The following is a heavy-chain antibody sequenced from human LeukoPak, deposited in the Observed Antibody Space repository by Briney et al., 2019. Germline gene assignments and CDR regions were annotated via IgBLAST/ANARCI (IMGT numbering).Heavy chain of an antibody. V-gene: IGHV3-74*01. Sequence: GGSLRLSCAASGFTFSSYWMHWVRQAPGKGLVWVSRINSDGSYTNYADSVKGRFTISRDNAKNTVYLQMNSLRAEDTAVYYCARALGGWPDAFDIWGQGTMVTVSS. J-gene: IGHJ3*02. CDR2: INSDGSYT. CDR3: ARALGGWPDAFDI. CDR1: GFTFSSYW. D-gene: IGHD6-19*01.